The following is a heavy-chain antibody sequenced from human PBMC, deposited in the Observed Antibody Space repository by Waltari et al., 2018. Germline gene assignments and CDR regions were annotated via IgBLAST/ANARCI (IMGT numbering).Heavy chain of an antibody. Sequence: QVQLQESGPGLVKPSATLSLTCAVSGYSISRGYYWGWIRQPPGKGLEWIGSIYHSGSTYYNPSLKSRVTISVDTSKNQFSLKLSSVTAADTAVYYCAREAVSSGRYFDYWGQGTLVTVSS. V-gene: IGHV4-38-2*02. D-gene: IGHD6-19*01. CDR1: GYSISRGYY. CDR3: AREAVSSGRYFDY. CDR2: IYHSGST. J-gene: IGHJ4*02.